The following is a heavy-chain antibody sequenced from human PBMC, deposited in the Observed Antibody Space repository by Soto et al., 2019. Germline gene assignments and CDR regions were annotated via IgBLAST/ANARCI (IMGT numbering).Heavy chain of an antibody. CDR2: IIPIFGTA. CDR1: GGTFSSYA. D-gene: IGHD5-18*01. CDR3: ARCGYSYGYGSYYYGMDV. J-gene: IGHJ6*02. V-gene: IGHV1-69*13. Sequence: SVKVSCKASGGTFSSYAISWVRQAPGQGLEWMGRIIPIFGTANYAQKFQGRVTITADESTSTAYMELSSLRSEDTAVYYCARCGYSYGYGSYYYGMDVWGQGTTVTVSS.